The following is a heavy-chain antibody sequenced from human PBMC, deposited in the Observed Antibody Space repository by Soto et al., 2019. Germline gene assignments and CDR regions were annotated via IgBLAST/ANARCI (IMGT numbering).Heavy chain of an antibody. J-gene: IGHJ6*02. CDR2: ISYDGSNK. V-gene: IGHV3-30-3*01. Sequence: QVQLVESGGGVVQPGRSLRLSCAASGFTFSSYAMHWVRRAPGKGLEWVAVISYDGSNKYYADSVKGRFTISRDNSKNTLSLQMHSLRAEDTAVCYCARALTRYYYDTSGYPYYYYGMDVWGQGTTVTVSS. CDR3: ARALTRYYYDTSGYPYYYYGMDV. CDR1: GFTFSSYA. D-gene: IGHD3-22*01.